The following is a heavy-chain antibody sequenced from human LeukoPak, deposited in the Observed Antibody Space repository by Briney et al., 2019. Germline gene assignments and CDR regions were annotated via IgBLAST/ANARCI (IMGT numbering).Heavy chain of an antibody. V-gene: IGHV4-39*07. CDR3: AGAVGGSGSPLDY. D-gene: IGHD3-10*01. CDR2: IYSSGTT. CDR1: GGSISISTYY. Sequence: SETLSLTCTVSGGSISISTYYWGWVRQPPGKGLEWIGSIYSSGTTYYNPSLKSQFTISLDTSKNQFSLKLSSVTAADTAVYYCAGAVGGSGSPLDYWGQGTLVTVSS. J-gene: IGHJ4*02.